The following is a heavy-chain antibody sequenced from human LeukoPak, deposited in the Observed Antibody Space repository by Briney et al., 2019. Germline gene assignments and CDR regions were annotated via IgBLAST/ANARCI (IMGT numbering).Heavy chain of an antibody. CDR3: ARRYYDILTGYYNPPREYYMDV. CDR1: GYTFTSYG. D-gene: IGHD3-9*01. J-gene: IGHJ6*03. V-gene: IGHV1-18*01. Sequence: GASVKVSCKASGYTFTSYGISWVRQAPGQGLEWMGWISAYNGNTNYAQKLQGRVTMTTDTSTSTAYMELRSLRSDDTAVYYCARRYYDILTGYYNPPREYYMDVWGKGTTVTISS. CDR2: ISAYNGNT.